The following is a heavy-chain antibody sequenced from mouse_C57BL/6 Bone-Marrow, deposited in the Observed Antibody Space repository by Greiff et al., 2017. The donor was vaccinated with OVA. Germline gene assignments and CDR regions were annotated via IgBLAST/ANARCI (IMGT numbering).Heavy chain of an antibody. CDR1: GYTFTSYW. J-gene: IGHJ4*01. CDR2: IHPNSGST. Sequence: VQLQQPGAELVKPGASVTLSCKASGYTFTSYWMHWVKQRPGQGLEWIGMIHPNSGSTNYNEKFKSTATLTVDKSSSTAYMQLSSLTSEDSAVDYFASSYYGLLYAMDYWGQGTSVTVSS. V-gene: IGHV1-64*01. CDR3: ASSYYGLLYAMDY. D-gene: IGHD2-10*01.